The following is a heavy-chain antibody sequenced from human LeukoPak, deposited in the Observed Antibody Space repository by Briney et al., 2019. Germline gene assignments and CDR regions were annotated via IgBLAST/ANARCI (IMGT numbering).Heavy chain of an antibody. Sequence: GESLKISCEGSGYSFTNFWIGWVRQMPGKGLEWMGIMYPGDSDTRYSPSFQGQVTISADKSISTAYLQWSSLKASDTAMYYCARSPDSSAYAYYFDYWAQGTLVTVSS. J-gene: IGHJ4*02. CDR2: MYPGDSDT. D-gene: IGHD3-22*01. CDR1: GYSFTNFW. V-gene: IGHV5-51*01. CDR3: ARSPDSSAYAYYFDY.